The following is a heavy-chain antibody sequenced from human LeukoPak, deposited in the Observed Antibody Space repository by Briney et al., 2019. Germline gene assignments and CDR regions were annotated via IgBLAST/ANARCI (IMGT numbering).Heavy chain of an antibody. CDR3: ARVAAAGTGTDAFDI. V-gene: IGHV5-51*01. Sequence: GESLKISCKGSGYSFTSYWIGWVRQMPGKGLEWMGIIYPGDSDTRYSPSFQGQVTISADKSISTAYLQWSSLKASDTAMYYCARVAAAGTGTDAFDIWGQGTMATVSS. CDR1: GYSFTSYW. J-gene: IGHJ3*02. CDR2: IYPGDSDT. D-gene: IGHD6-13*01.